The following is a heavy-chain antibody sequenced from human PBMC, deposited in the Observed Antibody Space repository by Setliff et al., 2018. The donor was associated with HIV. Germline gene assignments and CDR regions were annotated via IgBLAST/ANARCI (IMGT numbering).Heavy chain of an antibody. CDR2: ISNSGDTI. Sequence: GGSLRLSCAASGFTFSDYYMTWIRQAPGKGLEWLSYISNSGDTIYYADSVKGRFTISRDNAKSSLYLQLYSLRVEDTAVYYCARSRGGAVAASRHFDYWGQGILVTVSS. CDR3: ARSRGGAVAASRHFDY. D-gene: IGHD6-19*01. J-gene: IGHJ4*02. V-gene: IGHV3-11*04. CDR1: GFTFSDYY.